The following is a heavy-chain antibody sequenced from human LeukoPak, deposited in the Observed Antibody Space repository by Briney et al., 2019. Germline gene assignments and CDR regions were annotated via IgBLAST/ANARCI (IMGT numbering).Heavy chain of an antibody. CDR2: ISASNGNT. D-gene: IGHD1-14*01. Sequence: ASVKVSCKASGYTFSTYGISWLRQAPGQGLEWMGWISASNGNTNYAQKIQGRVTMTTDTSTSTLYMEVRSLRSDDTAVYYCARDNGYKSVDYWGQGTLVTVSS. J-gene: IGHJ4*02. CDR3: ARDNGYKSVDY. V-gene: IGHV1-18*01. CDR1: GYTFSTYG.